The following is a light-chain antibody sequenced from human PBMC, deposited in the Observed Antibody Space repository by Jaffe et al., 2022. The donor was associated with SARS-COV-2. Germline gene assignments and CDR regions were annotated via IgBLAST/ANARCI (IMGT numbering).Light chain of an antibody. Sequence: DIQMTQSPSTLSASVGDRVIITCRASQTISNWLAWYQQKPGKAPKLLIHKASSLESGVPSRFSASGSGTEFTLTISSLQPDDFATYYCQQSWTFGQGTKVEVK. CDR3: QQSWT. J-gene: IGKJ1*01. CDR1: QTISNW. CDR2: KAS. V-gene: IGKV1-5*03.